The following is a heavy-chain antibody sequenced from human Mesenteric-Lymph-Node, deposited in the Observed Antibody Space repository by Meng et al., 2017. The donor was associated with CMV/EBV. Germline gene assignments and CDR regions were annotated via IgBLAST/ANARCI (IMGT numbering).Heavy chain of an antibody. CDR2: ISWNSGNI. CDR1: GFTFDDYA. Sequence: SLKISCAASGFTFDDYAMHWVRQAPGKGLEWVSGISWNSGNIGYVDSVKGRFTISRDNAKNSLYLQMNSLRAEDTAVYYCARGPRAFDYWGQGTLVTVSS. V-gene: IGHV3-9*01. CDR3: ARGPRAFDY. J-gene: IGHJ4*02.